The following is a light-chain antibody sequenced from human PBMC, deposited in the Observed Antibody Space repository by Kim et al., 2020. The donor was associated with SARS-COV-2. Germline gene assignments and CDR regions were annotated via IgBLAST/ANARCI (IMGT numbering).Light chain of an antibody. CDR2: EDN. V-gene: IGLV6-57*03. CDR3: QSYDSSTYWV. CDR1: RGSFASGY. J-gene: IGLJ3*02. Sequence: TGPTSGPRSRGSFASGYVQWYQQRPGSAPTTVIYEDNQRPSGVPDRFSGSIDSSSNSASLTISGLKTEDEADYYCQSYDSSTYWVFGGGTQLTVL.